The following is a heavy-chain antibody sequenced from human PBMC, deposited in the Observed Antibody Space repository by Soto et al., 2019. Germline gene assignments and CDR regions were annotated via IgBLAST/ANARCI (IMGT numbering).Heavy chain of an antibody. CDR1: GDSISSGGYY. V-gene: IGHV4-31*03. CDR3: ERSPDHYYFDY. CDR2: IYYSGST. J-gene: IGHJ4*02. Sequence: SETLSLTCTVSGDSISSGGYYWSWIRQHPGKGLECIGYIYYSGSTYYNPSLKSRVTISVDTSKNQCSLKLSSVTAADTAVYYCERSPDHYYFDYCGQGPLVTVYS.